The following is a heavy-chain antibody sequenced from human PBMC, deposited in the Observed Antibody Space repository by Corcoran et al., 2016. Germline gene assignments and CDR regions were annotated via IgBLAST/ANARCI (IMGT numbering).Heavy chain of an antibody. CDR2: INPVLGTT. Sequence: QVQLVQSGAEVKKPGSSGKVSCKASGDTFTNYSVNWVRQTPGKGLEWMGGINPVLGTTDYEKKFQDRLTITPDKSTSTAYMELSSLTSGDTAVYYCARFHGYGWGQGTLVTVSS. D-gene: IGHD5-18*01. V-gene: IGHV1-69*06. CDR1: GDTFTNYS. J-gene: IGHJ4*01. CDR3: ARFHGYG.